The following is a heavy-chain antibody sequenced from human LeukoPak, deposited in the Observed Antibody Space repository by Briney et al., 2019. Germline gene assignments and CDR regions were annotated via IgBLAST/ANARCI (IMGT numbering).Heavy chain of an antibody. CDR2: ISGSGGST. CDR1: GFTFSSYA. Sequence: PGGSLRLSCAASGFTFSSYAMSWVRQAQGKGLERVSAISGSGGSTYYADSVKGRFTISRDNSKYTLYLQMNSLRADDTAVYYCAKGDIVVVTASFFDYWGQGTLVTVSS. J-gene: IGHJ4*02. V-gene: IGHV3-23*01. CDR3: AKGDIVVVTASFFDY. D-gene: IGHD2-21*02.